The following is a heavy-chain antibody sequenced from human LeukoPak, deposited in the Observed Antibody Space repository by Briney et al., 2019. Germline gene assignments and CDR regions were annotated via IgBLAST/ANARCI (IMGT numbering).Heavy chain of an antibody. CDR1: GFTFSSYA. V-gene: IGHV3-23*01. J-gene: IGHJ4*02. CDR2: ISGSGGST. Sequence: GGSLRLSCAASGFTFSSYAMSWVRQAPGKGLEWVSAISGSGGSTYYADSVKGRFTICRDNSKNTLYLQMNSLRAEDTAVYYCARTAYYYDSSGLYDYWGQGTLVTVSS. CDR3: ARTAYYYDSSGLYDY. D-gene: IGHD3-22*01.